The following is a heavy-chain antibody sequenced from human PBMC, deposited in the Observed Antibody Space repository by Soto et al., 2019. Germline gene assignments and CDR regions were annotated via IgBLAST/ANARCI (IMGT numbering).Heavy chain of an antibody. CDR1: GFPFTDYS. CDR3: ARDPRWRELLLDY. J-gene: IGHJ4*02. Sequence: VGSLRLSCAASGFPFTDYSLHWVRQAPGKGLEWVAIISNDGSDIDYADSVKGRFTISRDNSNNMLHLEMNSLRMEDSAVYYCARDPRWRELLLDYWGQGTMVTVSS. V-gene: IGHV3-30-3*01. D-gene: IGHD3-10*01. CDR2: ISNDGSDI.